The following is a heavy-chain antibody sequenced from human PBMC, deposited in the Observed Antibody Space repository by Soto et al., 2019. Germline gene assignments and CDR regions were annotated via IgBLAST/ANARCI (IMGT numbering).Heavy chain of an antibody. CDR1: VGSISSLSYY. J-gene: IGHJ4*02. D-gene: IGHD2-15*01. V-gene: IGHV4-39*02. CDR2: IFFTGNT. Sequence: SETLSLTCTVSVGSISSLSYYWGWIRQPPGKGLEWIGSIFFTGNTYYNPSLESRVAISVDTSRNHFSLTVNSVTAPDTAVYYCASRHCSGGNCYNPVFDSWGQGTLVTVSS. CDR3: ASRHCSGGNCYNPVFDS.